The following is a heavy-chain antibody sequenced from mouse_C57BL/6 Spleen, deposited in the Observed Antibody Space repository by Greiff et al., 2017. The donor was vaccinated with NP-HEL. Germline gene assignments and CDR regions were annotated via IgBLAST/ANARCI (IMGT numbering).Heavy chain of an antibody. CDR3: AREGETAQATWFAY. CDR2: IYPRSGNT. D-gene: IGHD3-2*02. V-gene: IGHV1-81*01. CDR1: GYTFTSYG. J-gene: IGHJ3*01. Sequence: VQGVESGAELARPGASVKLSCKASGYTFTSYGISWVKQRTGQGLEWIGEIYPRSGNTYYNEKFKGKATLTADKSSSTAYMELRSLTSEDSAVYFCAREGETAQATWFAYWGQGTLVTVSA.